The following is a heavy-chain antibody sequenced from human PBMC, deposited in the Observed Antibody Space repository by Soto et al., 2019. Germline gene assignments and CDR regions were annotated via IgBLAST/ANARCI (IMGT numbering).Heavy chain of an antibody. CDR1: GFTFSDYY. D-gene: IGHD3-22*01. CDR3: AGRYYYDSSGHQPRGDY. V-gene: IGHV3-11*01. Sequence: QVQLVESGGGLVKPGGSLRLSCAASGFTFSDYYMSWIRQAPGKGPEWVSYISSSGSTIYYADSVKGRFTISRDNAKNSLYLQMNSLRAEDTAVYYCAGRYYYDSSGHQPRGDYWGQGTLVTVSS. J-gene: IGHJ4*02. CDR2: ISSSGSTI.